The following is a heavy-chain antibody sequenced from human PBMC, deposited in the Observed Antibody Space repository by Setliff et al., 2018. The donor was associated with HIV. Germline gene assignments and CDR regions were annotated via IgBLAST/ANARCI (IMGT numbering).Heavy chain of an antibody. D-gene: IGHD3-10*01. CDR2: VYYNGIT. Sequence: SETLSLTCTVSSDFVSGDDFYWSWIRQAPGRGLEWIGYVYYNGITHYNPSLKSRLTISIDTSGRRFSLNLTSVTALDTAVYFCAKMVRGSLSARRMYYFDSWGQGTMVTVSS. V-gene: IGHV4-30-4*01. CDR3: AKMVRGSLSARRMYYFDS. J-gene: IGHJ4*02. CDR1: SDFVSGDDFY.